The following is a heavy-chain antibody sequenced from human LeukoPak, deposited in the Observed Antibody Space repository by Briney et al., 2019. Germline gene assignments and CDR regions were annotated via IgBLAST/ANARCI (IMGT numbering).Heavy chain of an antibody. V-gene: IGHV3-23*01. CDR1: GFTFSSYG. D-gene: IGHD1-26*01. CDR2: IGVGGTT. CDR3: VKDRGGSPFYGMDV. Sequence: GGSLRLSCAASGFTFSSYGMNWVRQAPGKGLEWVSGIGVGGTTYYADSVKGRFTIPRDTSKNTLYLQMNSLRVEDTAVYYCVKDRGGSPFYGMDVWGQGTTVTVSS. J-gene: IGHJ6*02.